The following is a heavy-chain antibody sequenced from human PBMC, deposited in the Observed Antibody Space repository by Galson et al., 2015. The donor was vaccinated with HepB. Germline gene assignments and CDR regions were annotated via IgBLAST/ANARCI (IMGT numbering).Heavy chain of an antibody. CDR1: GFTFSNAW. Sequence: SLRLSCAGYGFTFSNAWMSWVRQAPGKGLEWVGRLKSKPAGGTLDYAAAVKGRFTISRDDSKNTLYLQMNSLKTEDTAVYYCTTVYLGDYEGNWGQGTLVTVSS. V-gene: IGHV3-15*01. J-gene: IGHJ4*02. CDR3: TTVYLGDYEGN. CDR2: LKSKPAGGTL. D-gene: IGHD4-17*01.